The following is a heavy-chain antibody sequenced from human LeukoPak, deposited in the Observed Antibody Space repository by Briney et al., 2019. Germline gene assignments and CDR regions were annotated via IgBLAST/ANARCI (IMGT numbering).Heavy chain of an antibody. CDR2: MNPHSGQS. Sequence: GASVKVSCTASGNTFTSFDINWVRQAFGQGLEWMGWMNPHSGQSGFAQKFQGRVTLTRNTSISTAYMELTSLRSEDSAIYYCARRNRAYWYFDLWGRGTPVTVSS. CDR1: GNTFTSFD. J-gene: IGHJ2*01. V-gene: IGHV1-8*01. CDR3: ARRNRAYWYFDL. D-gene: IGHD1-14*01.